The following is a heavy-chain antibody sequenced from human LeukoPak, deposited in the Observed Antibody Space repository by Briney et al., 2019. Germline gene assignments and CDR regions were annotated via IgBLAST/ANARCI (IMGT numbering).Heavy chain of an antibody. CDR1: GFTFSNYE. J-gene: IGHJ3*02. CDR3: TSGGDRWELPII. V-gene: IGHV3-48*03. CDR2: ISSGGRTK. Sequence: PGGSLRLSCAASGFTFSNYEMRWVRQAPGKGLEWVSYISSGGRTKYYADSVRGRLTTSRDNAKSSLSLQMDSLRAEDTAVYYCTSGGDRWELPIIWGRGTMAIVSS. D-gene: IGHD1-26*01.